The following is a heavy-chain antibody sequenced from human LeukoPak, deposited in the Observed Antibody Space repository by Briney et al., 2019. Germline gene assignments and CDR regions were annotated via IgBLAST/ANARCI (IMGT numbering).Heavy chain of an antibody. J-gene: IGHJ6*02. Sequence: SETLSLTCIVSGGSISSSNYYWGWIRQPPGKGLEWIGSMYYSGSTYYNPSLRCRVTISIDTSKNQFSLRLSSVTAADTAVYYCAGGITAAGVFYYYYYGMDVWGQGTTVSVSS. CDR1: GGSISSSNYY. CDR2: MYYSGST. D-gene: IGHD6-13*01. CDR3: AGGITAAGVFYYYYYGMDV. V-gene: IGHV4-39*07.